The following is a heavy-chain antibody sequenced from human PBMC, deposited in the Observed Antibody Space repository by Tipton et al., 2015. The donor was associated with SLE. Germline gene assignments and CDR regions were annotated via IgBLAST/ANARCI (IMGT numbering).Heavy chain of an antibody. Sequence: TLSLTCTVSGGSISSSSYYWGWIRQPPGKGLEWIGSIYYSGSTYYNPSLKSRVTISVDTSKNQFSLKLSSVTAADTAVYYCARGIQLCSFDYWGQGTLVTVSS. D-gene: IGHD5-18*01. CDR2: IYYSGST. V-gene: IGHV4-39*01. J-gene: IGHJ4*02. CDR1: GGSISSSSYY. CDR3: ARGIQLCSFDY.